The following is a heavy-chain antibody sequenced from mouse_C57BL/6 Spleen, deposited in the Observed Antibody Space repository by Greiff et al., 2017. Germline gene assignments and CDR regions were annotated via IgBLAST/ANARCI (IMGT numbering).Heavy chain of an antibody. CDR3: ARSVNYFDY. V-gene: IGHV1-69*01. Sequence: QVQLQQPGAELVMPGASVKLSCKASGYTFTSYWLHWVKQRPGQGLEWIGEIDPSDSYTNYNQKFKGKSTSTVDKSSSTAYMQLSSLTSEDSAVYYCARSVNYFDYWGQGTTLTVSS. D-gene: IGHD2-2*01. CDR2: IDPSDSYT. CDR1: GYTFTSYW. J-gene: IGHJ2*01.